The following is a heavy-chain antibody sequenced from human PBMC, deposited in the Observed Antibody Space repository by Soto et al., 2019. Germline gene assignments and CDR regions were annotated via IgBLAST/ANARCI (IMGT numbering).Heavy chain of an antibody. V-gene: IGHV1-69*12. CDR3: ARDPSGAIASSMVY. Sequence: QVQLVQSGAEVKKPGSSVKVSCKASGGIFSSYAINWVRQAPGQGLEWMGGIIPVFDTANYAQHFKGRLTITANESTSTVYMELSRLTSEDTAVYYCARDPSGAIASSMVYWGQGTLVTVSS. D-gene: IGHD3-10*01. J-gene: IGHJ4*02. CDR2: IIPVFDTA. CDR1: GGIFSSYA.